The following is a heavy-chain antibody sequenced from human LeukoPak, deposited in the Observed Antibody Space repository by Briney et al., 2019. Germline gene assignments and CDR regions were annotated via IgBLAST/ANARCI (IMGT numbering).Heavy chain of an antibody. V-gene: IGHV4-39*07. Sequence: SETLSLTCTVSGGSISSGSYYWSWIRQPPGKGLEWIGSIYYSGSTYYNPSLKSRVTISVDTSKNQFSLKLSSVTAADTAVYYCARVRGCSSTSCFHIIDYWGQGTLVTVSS. CDR3: ARVRGCSSTSCFHIIDY. CDR1: GGSISSGSYY. D-gene: IGHD2-2*01. J-gene: IGHJ4*02. CDR2: IYYSGST.